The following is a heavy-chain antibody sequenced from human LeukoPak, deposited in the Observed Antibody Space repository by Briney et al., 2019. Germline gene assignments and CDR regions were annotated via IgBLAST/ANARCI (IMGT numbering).Heavy chain of an antibody. D-gene: IGHD3-16*02. J-gene: IGHJ4*02. CDR2: ISGGGGST. Sequence: GGSLRLSCAASGFTFSSYAMSWVRQAPGKGLEWVSAISGGGGSTYYADSVKGRFTISRDNSKNTLYLQVNSLRAEDTAVYFCARGFGGSYRYLDYWGQGTLVTVSS. CDR3: ARGFGGSYRYLDY. CDR1: GFTFSSYA. V-gene: IGHV3-23*01.